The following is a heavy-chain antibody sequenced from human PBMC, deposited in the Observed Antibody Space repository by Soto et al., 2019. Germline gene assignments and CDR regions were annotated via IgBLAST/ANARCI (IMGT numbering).Heavy chain of an antibody. CDR2: ISGSGGST. J-gene: IGHJ4*02. V-gene: IGHV3-23*01. CDR3: AKDPQYCSGGSCYPN. CDR1: GFTFSSYA. D-gene: IGHD2-15*01. Sequence: GGSLRLSCAASGFTFSSYAMSWVRQAQGKGLEWVSAISGSGGSTYYADSVKGRFTISRDNSKNTLYLQMNSLRAEDTAVYYCAKDPQYCSGGSCYPNWGQGTLVTVSS.